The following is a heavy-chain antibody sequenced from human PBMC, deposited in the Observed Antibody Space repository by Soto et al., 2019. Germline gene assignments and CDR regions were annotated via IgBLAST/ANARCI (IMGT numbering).Heavy chain of an antibody. CDR3: ALAEAYQESNWFDP. J-gene: IGHJ5*02. CDR2: IYSSGSP. D-gene: IGHD2-2*01. CDR1: GGSISSGDYY. V-gene: IGHV4-30-4*01. Sequence: QVQLQESGPGLVKPSQTLSLTCTVSGGSISSGDYYWSWIRQPPGKGLEWMGYIYSSGSPYYNPSLKSRVTIRVDPSKSRISLEPSSVTAAGTAVYYCALAEAYQESNWFDPWGQGTLVTDFS.